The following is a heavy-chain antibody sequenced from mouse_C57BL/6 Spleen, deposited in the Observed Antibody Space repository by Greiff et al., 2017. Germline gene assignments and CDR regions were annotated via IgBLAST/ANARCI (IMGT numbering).Heavy chain of an antibody. V-gene: IGHV1-64*01. CDR3: ARLATVVANFDY. Sequence: QVQLKQSGAELVKPGASVKLSCKASGYTFTSYWMHWVKQRPGQGLEWIGMIHPNSGSTNYNEKFKSKATLTVDKSSSTAYMQLSSLTSEDSAVYYCARLATVVANFDYWGQGTTLTVSS. CDR1: GYTFTSYW. J-gene: IGHJ2*01. D-gene: IGHD1-1*01. CDR2: IHPNSGST.